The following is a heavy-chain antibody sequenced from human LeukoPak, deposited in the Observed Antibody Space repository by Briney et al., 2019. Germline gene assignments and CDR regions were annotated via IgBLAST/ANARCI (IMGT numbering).Heavy chain of an antibody. V-gene: IGHV4-34*01. J-gene: IGHJ5*02. CDR3: ARADGSGDWFDP. CDR2: INHSGST. Sequence: SETLSLTCAVYGGSFSGYYGSWIRQPPGKGLEWIGEINHSGSTNYIPSLKSRVTISVDTSKNQFSLKLSSVTAADTAVYYCARADGSGDWFDPWGQGNLVTVSS. CDR1: GGSFSGYY.